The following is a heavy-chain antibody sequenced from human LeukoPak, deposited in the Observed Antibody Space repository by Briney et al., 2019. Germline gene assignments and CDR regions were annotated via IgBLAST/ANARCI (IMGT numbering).Heavy chain of an antibody. V-gene: IGHV3-21*01. Sequence: PGRSLRLSCAASGFTFSSYSMNWVRQAPGKGLEWVSSISSSSSYIYYADSVKGRFTISRDNAKNSLYLQMNSLRAEDTAVYYCARDGGDYLRYYYGMDVWGQGTTVTVSS. J-gene: IGHJ6*02. D-gene: IGHD4-17*01. CDR1: GFTFSSYS. CDR2: ISSSSSYI. CDR3: ARDGGDYLRYYYGMDV.